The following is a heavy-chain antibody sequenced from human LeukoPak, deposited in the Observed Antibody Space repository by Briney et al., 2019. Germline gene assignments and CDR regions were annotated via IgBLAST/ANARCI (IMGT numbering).Heavy chain of an antibody. CDR3: TTADQVGATTYW. V-gene: IGHV3-15*01. D-gene: IGHD1-26*01. J-gene: IGHJ4*02. CDR1: GFTFSNAW. Sequence: GGSLRLSCAASGFTFSNAWMSWVRQAPGKGLEWVGRIKSKTDGETTDYAAPVKGRFTISRDDSKNTLFLQMNSLKTEDTAVYYCTTADQVGATTYWWGQGTLVTVSS. CDR2: IKSKTDGETT.